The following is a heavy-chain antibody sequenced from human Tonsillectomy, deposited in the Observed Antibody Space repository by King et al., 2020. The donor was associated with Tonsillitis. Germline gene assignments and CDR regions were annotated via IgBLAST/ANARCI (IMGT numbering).Heavy chain of an antibody. J-gene: IGHJ4*02. CDR3: ARQGGYGGSVYFDY. V-gene: IGHV5-51*01. Sequence: VKLVESGAEVKKPGESLKISCKGSGYTFTNYWIGWVRQVPGKGLEWMGIIYPGDSDTTYNPSFQGQVTISADKSISTAYLQWSSLKASDTAIYYCARQGGYGGSVYFDYWGQGILVTVSS. CDR1: GYTFTNYW. D-gene: IGHD4-23*01. CDR2: IYPGDSDT.